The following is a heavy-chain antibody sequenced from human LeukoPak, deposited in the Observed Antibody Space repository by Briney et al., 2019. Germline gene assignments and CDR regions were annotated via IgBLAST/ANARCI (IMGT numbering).Heavy chain of an antibody. CDR1: GFTFSSYA. J-gene: IGHJ4*02. D-gene: IGHD6-13*01. CDR3: ARGSWYYDL. Sequence: PGTSLRLSCAASGFTFSSYAMHWVRQAPGKGLEWVTITSYDGTNEYYADSVKGRFTISRDNSKSTLYLQMNSLRAEDTAVYYCARGSWYYDLWGQGTLVTVSS. CDR2: TSYDGTNE. V-gene: IGHV3-30*01.